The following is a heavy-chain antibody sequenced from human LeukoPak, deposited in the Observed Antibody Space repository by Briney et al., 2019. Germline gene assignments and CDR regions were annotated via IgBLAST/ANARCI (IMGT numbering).Heavy chain of an antibody. J-gene: IGHJ4*02. CDR1: GFTFSDYN. Sequence: GSLRLSCAASGFTFSDYNMRWIRQAPGKGLEWVSSITSSSSYIYYADSVKGRFTISRDNAKNSLYLQMNSLRAEDTAVYYCARHVVAVGFDYWGQGTLVTVSS. V-gene: IGHV3-21*01. CDR2: ITSSSSYI. CDR3: ARHVVAVGFDY. D-gene: IGHD3-22*01.